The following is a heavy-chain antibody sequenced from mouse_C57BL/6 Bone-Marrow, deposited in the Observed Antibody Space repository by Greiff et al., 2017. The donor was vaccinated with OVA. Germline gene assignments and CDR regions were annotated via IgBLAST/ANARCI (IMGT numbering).Heavy chain of an antibody. D-gene: IGHD1-1*01. J-gene: IGHJ2*01. V-gene: IGHV1-55*01. Sequence: QVQLQQPGAELVKPGASVKMSCKASGYTFTSYWITWVKQRPGQGLEWIGDIYPGSGSTNYNEKFKSKATLTVDTSSSTAYMQLSSLTSEDSAVYYCARCGTVVATNFDYWGQGTTLTVSS. CDR1: GYTFTSYW. CDR3: ARCGTVVATNFDY. CDR2: IYPGSGST.